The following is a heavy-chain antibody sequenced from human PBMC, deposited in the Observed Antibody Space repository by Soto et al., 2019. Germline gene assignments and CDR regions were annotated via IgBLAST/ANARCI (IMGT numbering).Heavy chain of an antibody. CDR2: ISSSSSTI. D-gene: IGHD5-18*01. CDR3: ARGLPARPLAMDV. V-gene: IGHV3-48*01. J-gene: IGHJ6*02. CDR1: GFTFSSYS. Sequence: GGSLRLSCAASGFTFSSYSMNWVRQAPGKGLEWVSYISSSSSTIYYADSVKGRFTISRDNAKNSLYLQMNSLRAEDTAVYYCARGLPARPLAMDVWGQGTTVTVSS.